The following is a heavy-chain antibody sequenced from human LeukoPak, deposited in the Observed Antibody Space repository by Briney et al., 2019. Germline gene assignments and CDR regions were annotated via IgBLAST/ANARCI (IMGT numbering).Heavy chain of an antibody. V-gene: IGHV6-1*01. CDR2: TYYRSMWYN. CDR1: GDSVSSNSGT. Sequence: SQTLSLTCAISGDSVSSNSGTWNWIRQSPSRGLEWLGRTYYRSMWYNDYAVSVRGRITVNPDTSKNQFSLHLNSVTPEDTAVYYCARRLTQYVCFDPWGQGILATVSS. D-gene: IGHD2-2*01. CDR3: ARRLTQYVCFDP. J-gene: IGHJ5*02.